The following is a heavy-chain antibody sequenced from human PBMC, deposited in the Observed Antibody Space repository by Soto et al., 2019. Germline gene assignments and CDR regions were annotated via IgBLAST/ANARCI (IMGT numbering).Heavy chain of an antibody. D-gene: IGHD6-13*01. J-gene: IGHJ6*02. CDR3: ESCSSSWYGSYYYYGMDV. CDR1: GGTFSSYA. CDR2: IIPIFGTA. V-gene: IGHV1-69*12. Sequence: QVQLVQSGAEVKKPGSSVKVSCKASGGTFSSYAIIWVRQAPGQGLEWMVGIIPIFGTANYVQKFQVRVTITADESTRTAYMELSSLRCEYTAVYYCESCSSSWYGSYYYYGMDVWGQGTTVTVSS.